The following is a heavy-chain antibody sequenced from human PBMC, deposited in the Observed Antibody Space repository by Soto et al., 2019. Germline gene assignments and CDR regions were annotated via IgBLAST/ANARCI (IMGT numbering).Heavy chain of an antibody. CDR2: ISGSGGST. V-gene: IGHV3-23*01. CDR3: AKASGLRPPIGDYYYYGMDV. J-gene: IGHJ6*02. D-gene: IGHD4-17*01. CDR1: GYTFSSYA. Sequence: GGSLRLSCAASGYTFSSYAMSWVRQAPGKGLEWVSAISGSGGSTYYADSVKGRFPLSRDNSKNTLYLQTNSMRGGATAEYYCAKASGLRPPIGDYYYYGMDVWGQGTTDTVSS.